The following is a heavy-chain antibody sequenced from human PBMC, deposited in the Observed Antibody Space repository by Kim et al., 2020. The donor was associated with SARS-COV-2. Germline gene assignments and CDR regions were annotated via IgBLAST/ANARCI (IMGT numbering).Heavy chain of an antibody. J-gene: IGHJ3*02. CDR3: ARVGWLEYYDACDM. V-gene: IGHV3-7*01. D-gene: IGHD3-16*01. Sequence: YLDSVEGRFTLSRDNAQTAVYLQMNNLRVEDTAVYFCARVGWLEYYDACDMWGRGTMVTVSS.